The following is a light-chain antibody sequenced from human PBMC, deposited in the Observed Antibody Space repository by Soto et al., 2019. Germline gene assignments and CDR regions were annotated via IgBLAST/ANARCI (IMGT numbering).Light chain of an antibody. V-gene: IGLV1-44*01. Sequence: QAVVTQPPSASGTPGQRVTISCSGSTSNIGSKTVSWYQQLPGSAPRVLIYEITTRPPGVSNRFSGSMSGNTASLTISGLQPADEAVYFCSSDVSFYTLGVFGGGTKLTVL. CDR1: TSNIGSKT. CDR3: SSDVSFYTLGV. J-gene: IGLJ3*02. CDR2: EIT.